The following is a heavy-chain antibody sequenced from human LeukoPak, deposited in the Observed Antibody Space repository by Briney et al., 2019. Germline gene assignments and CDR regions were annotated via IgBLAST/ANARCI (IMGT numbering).Heavy chain of an antibody. V-gene: IGHV3-48*02. CDR3: ASIGWYSNEFDY. CDR1: GFAFSSYS. Sequence: PGGSLRLSCAASGFAFSSYSMNWVRQAPGKGLEWVSYISSSSSTIYYADSMKGRFTISRDNAKNSLYLQMNSLRDEDTAVYYCASIGWYSNEFDYWGQGTLVTVSS. D-gene: IGHD6-19*01. J-gene: IGHJ4*02. CDR2: ISSSSSTI.